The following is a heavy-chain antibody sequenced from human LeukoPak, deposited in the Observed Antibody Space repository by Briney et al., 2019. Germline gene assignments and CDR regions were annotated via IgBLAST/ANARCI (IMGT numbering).Heavy chain of an antibody. Sequence: PRGSLRLSCAAPGFTFSSYDMTWLRQAPGKGLGRVSYFRTSGSTIYYADSVKGRFTISRDNAKNSLYLQMNSLRAEDTAVYYCARGGVDAFDIWGQGTMVTVSS. D-gene: IGHD2-8*01. V-gene: IGHV3-48*03. J-gene: IGHJ3*02. CDR3: ARGGVDAFDI. CDR2: FRTSGSTI. CDR1: GFTFSSYD.